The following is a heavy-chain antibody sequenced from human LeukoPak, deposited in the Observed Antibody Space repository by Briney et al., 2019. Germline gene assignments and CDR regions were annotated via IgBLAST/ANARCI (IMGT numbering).Heavy chain of an antibody. D-gene: IGHD1/OR15-1a*01. CDR1: GFTVSSKW. J-gene: IGHJ4*02. V-gene: IGHV3-66*01. CDR2: IYTDGST. Sequence: GGSLRLSCAASGFTVSSKWMNWVRQAPGKGLEWVSVIYTDGSTYYADSVRARFSISRDDSKNTLSLQMNSLRAEDTAVYYCAIGHYRNIPGWGQGTLVTVSS. CDR3: AIGHYRNIPG.